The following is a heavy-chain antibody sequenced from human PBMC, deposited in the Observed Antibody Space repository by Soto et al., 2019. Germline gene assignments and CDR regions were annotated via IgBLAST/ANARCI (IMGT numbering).Heavy chain of an antibody. Sequence: GGSLRLSCAASGFTFSSYSMNWVRQAPGKGLEWVSSISSSSSYIYYADSVKGRFTISRDNAKNSLYLQMNSLRAEDTAVYYCARDKSIAAAGTFTADYWGQGTLVTVSS. J-gene: IGHJ4*02. CDR2: ISSSSSYI. V-gene: IGHV3-21*01. CDR3: ARDKSIAAAGTFTADY. CDR1: GFTFSSYS. D-gene: IGHD6-13*01.